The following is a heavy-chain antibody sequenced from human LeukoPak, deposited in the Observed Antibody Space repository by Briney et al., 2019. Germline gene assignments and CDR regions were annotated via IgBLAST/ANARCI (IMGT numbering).Heavy chain of an antibody. J-gene: IGHJ3*02. CDR2: IWYDGSNK. CDR1: GFTFSSYG. V-gene: IGHV3-33*01. Sequence: GGSLRLSCAASGFTFSSYGMHWVRQAPGKGLEWVAVIWYDGSNKYYADSVKGRFTISRDNSKNTLYLQMNSLRAEDTAVYYCARDGATDAFDIWGPGTMVTVSS. D-gene: IGHD5-12*01. CDR3: ARDGATDAFDI.